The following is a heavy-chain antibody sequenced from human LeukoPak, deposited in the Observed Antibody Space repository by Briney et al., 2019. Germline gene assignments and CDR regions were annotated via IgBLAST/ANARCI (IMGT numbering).Heavy chain of an antibody. V-gene: IGHV1-69*05. Sequence: ASVKVPCKASGGTFSNYAFSWVRQAPGQGLEWMGGIIPIFRTTNYAEQFQGRVTITTDESTNTAYLDLSSLRSEDTAVYYCAKDDGSATMGFDSWGQGTLVSVSS. CDR1: GGTFSNYA. D-gene: IGHD1-26*01. J-gene: IGHJ5*01. CDR2: IIPIFRTT. CDR3: AKDDGSATMGFDS.